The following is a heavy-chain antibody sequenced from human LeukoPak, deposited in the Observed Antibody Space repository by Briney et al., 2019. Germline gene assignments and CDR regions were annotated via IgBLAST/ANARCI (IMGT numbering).Heavy chain of an antibody. Sequence: PSETLSLTCTVSGGSISSYYWSWIRQPPGKGLQWIGYIHSSGGSNYNPSLKSRVTLSVDTSKNQFSLKLSSVTAADTAVYYCARAAGPLAAPDFWGQGTPVTVSS. D-gene: IGHD6-13*01. CDR2: IHSSGGS. J-gene: IGHJ4*02. V-gene: IGHV4-59*01. CDR3: ARAAGPLAAPDF. CDR1: GGSISSYY.